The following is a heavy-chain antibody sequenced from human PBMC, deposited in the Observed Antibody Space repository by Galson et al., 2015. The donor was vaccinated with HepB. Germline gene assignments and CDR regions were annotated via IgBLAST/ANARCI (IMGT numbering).Heavy chain of an antibody. CDR1: GFTFSSYS. J-gene: IGHJ4*02. D-gene: IGHD1-26*01. Sequence: SLRLSCAASGFTFSSYSMNWVRQAPGKGLEWVSYISSSSSTIYYADSVKGRLTISRDNAKNSLYLQMNSLRAEDTAVYYCARVNGEGATVTFDYWGQGTLVTVSS. CDR2: ISSSSSTI. V-gene: IGHV3-48*01. CDR3: ARVNGEGATVTFDY.